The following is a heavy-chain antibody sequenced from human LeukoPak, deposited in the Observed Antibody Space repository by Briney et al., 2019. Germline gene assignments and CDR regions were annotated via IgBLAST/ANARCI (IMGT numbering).Heavy chain of an antibody. CDR3: AKDSVLLWFGDGNYYYMDV. D-gene: IGHD3-10*01. J-gene: IGHJ6*03. V-gene: IGHV3-23*01. Sequence: QPGGSLRLSCAASGFTFSSYAMSWVRQAPGKGLEWVSAISGSGGSTYYADSVKGRFTISRDNSKNTLYLQMNSLRAEDTAVYYCAKDSVLLWFGDGNYYYMDVWGKGTTVTVSS. CDR2: ISGSGGST. CDR1: GFTFSSYA.